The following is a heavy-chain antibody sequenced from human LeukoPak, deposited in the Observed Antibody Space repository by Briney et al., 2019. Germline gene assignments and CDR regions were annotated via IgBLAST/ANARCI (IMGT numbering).Heavy chain of an antibody. D-gene: IGHD6-19*01. J-gene: IGHJ4*02. CDR2: IGIAGDT. CDR3: ARAVAGTYFDL. Sequence: PGGSLRLSCAASGFIFSSYSMSWVRQATGKGLEWVSVIGIAGDTYYPGSVKGRFTISRENAKNSFYLQMNNLRAGDTAVYYCARAVAGTYFDLWGQGTLSPSPQ. V-gene: IGHV3-13*01. CDR1: GFIFSSYS.